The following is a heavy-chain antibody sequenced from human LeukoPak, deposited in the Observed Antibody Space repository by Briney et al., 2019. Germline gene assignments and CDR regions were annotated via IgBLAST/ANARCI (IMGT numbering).Heavy chain of an antibody. V-gene: IGHV3-74*01. Sequence: GGSLRLSCAASGFTFSSYWMNWVRHAPGKGLVWVSRIASDGSSTTYADSVKGRFSISRDNAKNTLYLQMNSLRVEDTAVYYCATDRATQYFDYWGQGTLVSVPS. CDR1: GFTFSSYW. CDR2: IASDGSST. D-gene: IGHD2-15*01. CDR3: ATDRATQYFDY. J-gene: IGHJ4*02.